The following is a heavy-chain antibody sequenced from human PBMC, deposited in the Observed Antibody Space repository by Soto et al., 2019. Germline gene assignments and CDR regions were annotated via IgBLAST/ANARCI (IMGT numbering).Heavy chain of an antibody. V-gene: IGHV4-28*01. J-gene: IGHJ4*02. Sequence: PSETLSLTCAVSGYSVTTSNWWGWIRQPPGKGLEWIGYIYHSGSTFYNPSLQSRVTMSVDTSKNQFSLKLSSVTAVDTAVYYCARYFCTSATCNGEFDYWGQGTLVTVSS. D-gene: IGHD2-2*01. CDR2: IYHSGST. CDR3: ARYFCTSATCNGEFDY. CDR1: GYSVTTSNW.